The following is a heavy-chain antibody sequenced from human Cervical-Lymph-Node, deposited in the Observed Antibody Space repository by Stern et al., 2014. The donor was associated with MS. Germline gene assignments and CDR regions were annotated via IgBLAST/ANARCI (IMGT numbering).Heavy chain of an antibody. J-gene: IGHJ6*02. CDR1: GGNFNVYA. CDR3: ARDGRHTNNYGLDV. CDR2: IIPIIGTA. V-gene: IGHV1-69*01. Sequence: VQLVESGAEVKKPGSSVKVSCQASGGNFNVYAINWLRQAPGQGLEWMGGIIPIIGTANYAQKFQGRATITADESTRTSTMQLSSLRSNDTAVYYCARDGRHTNNYGLDVWGQGTTVTVSS. D-gene: IGHD3-10*01.